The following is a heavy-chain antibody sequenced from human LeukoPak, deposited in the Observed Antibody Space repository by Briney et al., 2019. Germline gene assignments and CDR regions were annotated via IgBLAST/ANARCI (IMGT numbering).Heavy chain of an antibody. Sequence: ASVKVSCKASGYTFTGYYIHWVRQTPGQGLEWMGWINPKSGGADYAQKFQGRVTMATDTSISTAYMELSRLRSDDTAVYYCARAPPKGGWYYYYYMDVWGKGTTVTISS. J-gene: IGHJ6*03. D-gene: IGHD6-19*01. CDR2: INPKSGGA. V-gene: IGHV1-2*02. CDR1: GYTFTGYY. CDR3: ARAPPKGGWYYYYYMDV.